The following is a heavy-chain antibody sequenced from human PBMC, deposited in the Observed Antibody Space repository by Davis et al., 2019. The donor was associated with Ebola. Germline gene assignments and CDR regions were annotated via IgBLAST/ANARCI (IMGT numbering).Heavy chain of an antibody. D-gene: IGHD4-11*01. CDR2: ISSSSSTI. Sequence: GESLKISCVASGFTFSSYSMNWVRQAPGKGLEWVSYISSSSSTIYYADSVKGRFTISRDNSKNTLYLQMNSLKTEDTAVYYCTTRYSNYYYGMDVWGQGTTVTVSS. CDR3: TTRYSNYYYGMDV. CDR1: GFTFSSYS. V-gene: IGHV3-48*01. J-gene: IGHJ6*02.